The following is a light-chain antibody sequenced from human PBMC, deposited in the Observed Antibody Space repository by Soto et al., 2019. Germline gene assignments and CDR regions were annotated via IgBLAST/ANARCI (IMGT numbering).Light chain of an antibody. CDR2: DVS. CDR1: SSDIGDYNY. J-gene: IGLJ2*01. V-gene: IGLV2-14*01. CDR3: SSYTSSGTVV. Sequence: QSVLTQPASVSGSPGQSITISCTGTSSDIGDYNYVSWYQQHPGKAPKLMIYDVSNRPSGVSNRFSGSKSGNTASLTISGLQAEDETDYYCSSYTSSGTVVFGGGTQLTV.